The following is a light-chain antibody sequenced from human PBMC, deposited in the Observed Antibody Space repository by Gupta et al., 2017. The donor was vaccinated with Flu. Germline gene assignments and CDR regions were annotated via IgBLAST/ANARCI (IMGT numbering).Light chain of an antibody. J-gene: IGLJ1*01. CDR1: SSDVGGYNY. Sequence: QSALTQPASVSRSPGQSITISRTGTSSDVGGYNYVSWYQQHPGKAPKLMIYEVSNRPSGVSNRFSGSKSGNTASLTISGLQAEDEADYYCSSYTSSSTPYVFGTGTKVTVL. CDR3: SSYTSSSTPYV. V-gene: IGLV2-14*01. CDR2: EVS.